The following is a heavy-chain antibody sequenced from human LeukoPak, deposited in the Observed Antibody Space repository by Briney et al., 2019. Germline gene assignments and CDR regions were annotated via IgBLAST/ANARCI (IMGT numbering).Heavy chain of an antibody. J-gene: IGHJ4*02. CDR3: TTELDVRPNHY. CDR1: GLTFSNAW. D-gene: IGHD1-14*01. Sequence: HPGGSLRLSCAASGLTFSNAWMSWVRQAPGKGLAWVARIKRKSDGGTTGYAAPVKGRFTISKDDSKNTLYLQMNSLKSEDTAVYYCTTELDVRPNHYWGQGTLVTVSS. CDR2: IKRKSDGGTT. V-gene: IGHV3-15*01.